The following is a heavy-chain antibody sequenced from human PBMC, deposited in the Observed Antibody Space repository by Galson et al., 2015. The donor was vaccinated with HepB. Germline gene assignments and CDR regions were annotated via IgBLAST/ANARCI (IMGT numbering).Heavy chain of an antibody. CDR1: GFTFSSYS. Sequence: SLRLSCAASGFTFSSYSMNWVRQAPGKGLEWVSSISSSSSYIYYADSVKGRFTISRDNAKNSLYLQMNSLRAEDTAVYYCAHRRGYGDYGDDYWGQGTLVTVSS. CDR3: AHRRGYGDYGDDY. CDR2: ISSSSSYI. D-gene: IGHD4-17*01. V-gene: IGHV3-21*01. J-gene: IGHJ4*02.